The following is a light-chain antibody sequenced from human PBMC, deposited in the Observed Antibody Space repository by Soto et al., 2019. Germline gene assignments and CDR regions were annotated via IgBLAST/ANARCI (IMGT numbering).Light chain of an antibody. CDR1: SGHSNYA. CDR2: VNSGGSH. J-gene: IGLJ7*01. Sequence: QSVLTQSPSASASLGASVKLTCTLSSGHSNYAIAWHQRQPEKGPRYLMKVNSGGSHIKGDGIPDRFSGSSSGAERYLFISSLQSEDEADYYCQTWGTGSAFVVFGGGTQLTVL. V-gene: IGLV4-69*01. CDR3: QTWGTGSAFVV.